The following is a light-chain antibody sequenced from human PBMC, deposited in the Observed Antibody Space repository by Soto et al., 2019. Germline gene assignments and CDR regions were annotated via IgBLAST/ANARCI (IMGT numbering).Light chain of an antibody. V-gene: IGLV2-14*01. Sequence: QSVLTQPASVSGSPGQSITISCTGTSSDVVGYNYVSWYQQHPGKAPKLMIYDVSNRPSGVSNRFSGSKSGNTASLTISGLQAEDGADYYCSSYTSSSTLLYVFGTGTKVTVL. CDR1: SSDVVGYNY. CDR3: SSYTSSSTLLYV. CDR2: DVS. J-gene: IGLJ1*01.